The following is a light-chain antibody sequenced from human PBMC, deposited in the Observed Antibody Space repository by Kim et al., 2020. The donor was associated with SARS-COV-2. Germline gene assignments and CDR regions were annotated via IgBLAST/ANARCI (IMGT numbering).Light chain of an antibody. CDR1: SSNIGSNT. CDR3: AAWDDSLNAAV. Sequence: QPVLTQPPSASGTPGQRVTISCSGSSSNIGSNTVNWYQQLPGTAPKLLIYSNNQRPSGVPDRFSGSKSGTSASLAISGLQSEDEADYYCAAWDDSLNAAVVGGGTQLTVL. CDR2: SNN. V-gene: IGLV1-44*01. J-gene: IGLJ7*01.